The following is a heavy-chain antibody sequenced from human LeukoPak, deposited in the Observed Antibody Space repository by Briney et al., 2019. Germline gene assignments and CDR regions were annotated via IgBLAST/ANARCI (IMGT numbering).Heavy chain of an antibody. J-gene: IGHJ5*02. CDR2: ISGSGGST. D-gene: IGHD2-2*01. Sequence: GGTLRLSCAASGFTFSSYDMSWVRQAPGKGLEWVSGISGSGGSTYYADAVKGRFTISRDNSKKTLYLQMNSLRAEDTAVYYCAKDRHAPGRYCSSTTCFPFDPWGQGTLVTVSS. CDR1: GFTFSSYD. CDR3: AKDRHAPGRYCSSTTCFPFDP. V-gene: IGHV3-23*01.